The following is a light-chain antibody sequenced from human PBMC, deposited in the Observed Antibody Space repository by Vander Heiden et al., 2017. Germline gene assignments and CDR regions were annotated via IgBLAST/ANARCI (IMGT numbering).Light chain of an antibody. CDR3: CSYAGSYTLV. CDR2: DVS. CDR1: SSDVGGYNY. Sequence: QSALTQPRSVSVSPGQSVTISCTGTSSDVGGYNYVSWYQQHPGKAPKLMIYDVSKRPSGVPDRFSGSKSGNTASLTISGPQAEDEADYYCCSYAGSYTLVFGGGTKLTVL. V-gene: IGLV2-11*01. J-gene: IGLJ2*01.